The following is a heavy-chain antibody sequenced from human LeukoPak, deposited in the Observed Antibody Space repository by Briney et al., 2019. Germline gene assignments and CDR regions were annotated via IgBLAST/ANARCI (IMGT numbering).Heavy chain of an antibody. CDR2: IKSKTDGGTT. J-gene: IGHJ4*02. CDR3: TTDQILDCSSTSCYLADY. Sequence: GSLRLSCAASGFTFSNAWMSWVRQAPGKGLEWVGRIKSKTDGGTTDYAAPVKGRVTISRDDSKNTLYLQMNSLKTEDTAVYYCTTDQILDCSSTSCYLADYWGQGTLVTVSS. CDR1: GFTFSNAW. D-gene: IGHD2-2*01. V-gene: IGHV3-15*01.